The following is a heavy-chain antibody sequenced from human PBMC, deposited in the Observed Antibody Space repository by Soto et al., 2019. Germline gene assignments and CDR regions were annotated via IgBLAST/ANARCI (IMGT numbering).Heavy chain of an antibody. Sequence: QVQLVQSGAEVKKPGASVKVSCKASGYTFTTYGISWVRQAPGQGLEWMGWICAYSGSTKFAQKLQGRVTMTTDTSTTTAYMELRSLTSDDTAVYYCARDFTKSSSWPYYFDYWGQGTLVTVSS. V-gene: IGHV1-18*01. CDR3: ARDFTKSSSWPYYFDY. D-gene: IGHD6-13*01. CDR2: ICAYSGST. J-gene: IGHJ4*02. CDR1: GYTFTTYG.